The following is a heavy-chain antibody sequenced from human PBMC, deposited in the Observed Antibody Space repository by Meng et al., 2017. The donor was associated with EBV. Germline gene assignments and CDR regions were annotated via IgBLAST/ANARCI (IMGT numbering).Heavy chain of an antibody. CDR1: GGPFRYYA. V-gene: IGHV1-69*01. J-gene: IGHJ4*02. CDR3: ASESGRGYTPDY. Sequence: VELWQLGAEVKMPGESVNASCNPFGGPFRYYAISWVRQAPGQGLEWLGGFLPRLGAPNYAQKFHGRVKITADESTSTHYMDLSSLRSEDTAIYYCASESGRGYTPDYWGQGTLVTVSS. CDR2: FLPRLGAP. D-gene: IGHD3-10*01.